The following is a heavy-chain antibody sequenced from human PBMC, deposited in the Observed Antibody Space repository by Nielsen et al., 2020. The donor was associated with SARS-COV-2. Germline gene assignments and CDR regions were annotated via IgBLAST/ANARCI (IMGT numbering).Heavy chain of an antibody. D-gene: IGHD4-17*01. CDR2: ISSSGSTI. J-gene: IGHJ4*02. CDR3: ARHLPTTVTDY. CDR1: GFTFSSYE. Sequence: GESLKISCAASGFTFSSYEMNWVRQAPGKGLEWVSYISSSGSTIYYADSVKGRSTISRDNAKNSLYLQMNSLRAEDTAVYYCARHLPTTVTDYWGQGTLVTVSS. V-gene: IGHV3-48*03.